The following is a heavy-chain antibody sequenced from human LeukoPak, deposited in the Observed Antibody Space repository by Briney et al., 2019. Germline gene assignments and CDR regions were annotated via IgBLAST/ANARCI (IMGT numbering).Heavy chain of an antibody. CDR1: GGTFSSYA. D-gene: IGHD3-10*01. J-gene: IGHJ4*02. Sequence: ASVKVSCKASGGTFSSYAISWVRQATGQGLEWMGWMNPNSGNTGYAQKLQGRVTMTTDTSTSTAYMELRSLRSDDTAVYYCARDPLGVRGVIITPRYFDYWGQGTLVTVSS. CDR3: ARDPLGVRGVIITPRYFDY. CDR2: MNPNSGNT. V-gene: IGHV1-18*01.